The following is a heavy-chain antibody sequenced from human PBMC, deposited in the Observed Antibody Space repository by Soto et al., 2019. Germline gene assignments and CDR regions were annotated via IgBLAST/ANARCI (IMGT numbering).Heavy chain of an antibody. V-gene: IGHV3-33*01. CDR1: GFTFSSYG. CDR3: AQGGSSWLRDYYYYGMDV. D-gene: IGHD6-13*01. J-gene: IGHJ6*02. Sequence: QVQLVESGGGVVQPGRSLRLSCAASGFTFSSYGMHWVRQAPGKGLEWVAVIWYDGSNKYYADSVKGRFTISRDNSKNTLYLQMNGLRAEDTAVYYCAQGGSSWLRDYYYYGMDVWGQGTTVTVSS. CDR2: IWYDGSNK.